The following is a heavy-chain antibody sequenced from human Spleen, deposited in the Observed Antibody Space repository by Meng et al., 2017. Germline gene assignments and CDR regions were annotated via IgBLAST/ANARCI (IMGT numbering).Heavy chain of an antibody. V-gene: IGHV1-18*01. CDR3: ARAGYYYDGSGYYCLGS. CDR2: ISTNNGNT. J-gene: IGHJ5*02. CDR1: GYTFTNYG. Sequence: ASVKVSCKASGYTFTNYGITWVRQAPGQGLEWMGWISTNNGNTNYAQMLQGRVTMTADTSTSTGYMELRSLRSDDTAVYYCARAGYYYDGSGYYCLGSWGQGTLVTVSS. D-gene: IGHD3-22*01.